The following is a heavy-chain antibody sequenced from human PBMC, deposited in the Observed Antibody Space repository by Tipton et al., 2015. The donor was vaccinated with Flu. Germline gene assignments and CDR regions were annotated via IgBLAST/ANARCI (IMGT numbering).Heavy chain of an antibody. Sequence: TLSLTCTVSGVSISSSNYYWGWIRQPPGKGLEWIGSVYYSGSNYYNRSLKRRVTISIDTSKNQFSLKMNSVTAADTAVYYCARDRFYYDILTGYKSGGMDVWDQGP. CDR2: VYYSGSN. CDR1: GVSISSSNYY. CDR3: ARDRFYYDILTGYKSGGMDV. J-gene: IGHJ6*02. D-gene: IGHD3-9*01. V-gene: IGHV4-39*07.